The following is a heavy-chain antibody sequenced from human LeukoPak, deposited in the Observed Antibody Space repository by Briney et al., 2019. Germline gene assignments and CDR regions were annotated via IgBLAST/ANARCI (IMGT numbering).Heavy chain of an antibody. CDR1: GFTFTSHA. CDR2: ISYDGNNK. Sequence: GGSLRLSCAASGFTFTSHALHWVRQAPGKGLEWVAVISYDGNNKYYADSVKGRFTISRDNSGNTLYLQMNSLRVDDTALYYCARDVGAVGASPFDFWGQGTLVTVSS. CDR3: ARDVGAVGASPFDF. J-gene: IGHJ4*02. V-gene: IGHV3-30-3*01. D-gene: IGHD1-26*01.